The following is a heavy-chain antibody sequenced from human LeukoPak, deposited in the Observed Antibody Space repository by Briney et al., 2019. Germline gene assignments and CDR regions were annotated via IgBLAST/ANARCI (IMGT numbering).Heavy chain of an antibody. J-gene: IGHJ4*02. Sequence: SETLSLTCTVSGGSISSYYWSWIRQPPGKGLEWIGYIYYSGSSNYNPSLKSRVTMSLDTSKNQFSLKLSSVTAADTAVYYCARDTPYSSGWSGPYFDYWGQGTLVTVSS. CDR3: ARDTPYSSGWSGPYFDY. V-gene: IGHV4-59*12. CDR1: GGSISSYY. D-gene: IGHD6-13*01. CDR2: IYYSGSS.